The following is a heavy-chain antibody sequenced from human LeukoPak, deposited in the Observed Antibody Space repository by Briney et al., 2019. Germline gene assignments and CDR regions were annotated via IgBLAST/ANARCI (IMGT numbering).Heavy chain of an antibody. CDR2: AWYDGSNK. CDR1: GFTFTNYA. V-gene: IGHV3-33*01. D-gene: IGHD3-22*01. Sequence: GGSLRLSCSASGFTFTNYAIHWVRQAPGKGLEWVTVAWYDGSNKYYGGSVKGRFTISRDNSKNMVYLQMNSLRAEDTAVYYCARGSTYYDSSGQVPFDYWGQGTLVTVSS. J-gene: IGHJ4*02. CDR3: ARGSTYYDSSGQVPFDY.